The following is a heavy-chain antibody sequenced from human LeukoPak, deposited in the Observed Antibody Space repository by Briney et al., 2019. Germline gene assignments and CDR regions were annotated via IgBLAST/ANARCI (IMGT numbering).Heavy chain of an antibody. CDR2: ISSSGSTI. V-gene: IGHV3-48*03. CDR3: ARETTYYYGSRTYNWFDP. D-gene: IGHD3-10*01. J-gene: IGHJ5*02. CDR1: GFTFSSYE. Sequence: GGSLRLSCAASGFTFSSYEMNWVRQAPGKGLEWVSYISSSGSTIYYADSVKGRFPISRDNAKNSLYLQMNSLRAEDTAVYYCARETTYYYGSRTYNWFDPWGQGTLVTVSS.